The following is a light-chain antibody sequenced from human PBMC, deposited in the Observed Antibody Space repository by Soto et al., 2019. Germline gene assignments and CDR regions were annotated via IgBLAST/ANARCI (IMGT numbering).Light chain of an antibody. CDR2: DAS. CDR1: QTIDNT. Sequence: EIELPQSPATLSPSPGERATLXFQASQTIDNTLAWYQRKPGQAPRLLIYDASTRATGVPARFSGSGSGTDFTLTISSLQSEDFAVYYCQHYNYWPYTFGQGTKVDIK. J-gene: IGKJ2*01. V-gene: IGKV3-15*01. CDR3: QHYNYWPYT.